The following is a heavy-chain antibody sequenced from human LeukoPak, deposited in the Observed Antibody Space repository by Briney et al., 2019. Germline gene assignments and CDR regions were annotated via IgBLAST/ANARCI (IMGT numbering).Heavy chain of an antibody. Sequence: GGSLRLSCAASGFTFSSYGMSWVRQAPGKGLEWVSGISGSGGSTYYADSVKGRFTISRDNSKNTLYLQMNSLRAEDTAVYYCAKLKDHVVAATPIDYWGQGTLVTVSS. D-gene: IGHD2-15*01. CDR1: GFTFSSYG. V-gene: IGHV3-23*01. J-gene: IGHJ4*02. CDR3: AKLKDHVVAATPIDY. CDR2: ISGSGGST.